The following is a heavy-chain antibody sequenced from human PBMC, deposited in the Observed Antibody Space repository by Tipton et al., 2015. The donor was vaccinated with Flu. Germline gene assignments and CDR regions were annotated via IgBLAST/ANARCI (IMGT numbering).Heavy chain of an antibody. V-gene: IGHV4-30-4*01. CDR2: IYYSGST. J-gene: IGHJ5*02. CDR1: GGSISSGDYY. CDR3: AREGYTVTTRWFDP. D-gene: IGHD4-17*01. Sequence: SLRLSCTVSGGSISSGDYYWSWIRRPPGKGLEWIGYIYYSGSTYYNPSLKSRVTISVDTSKNQFSLKLSSVTAADTAVYYCAREGYTVTTRWFDPWGQGTLVTVSS.